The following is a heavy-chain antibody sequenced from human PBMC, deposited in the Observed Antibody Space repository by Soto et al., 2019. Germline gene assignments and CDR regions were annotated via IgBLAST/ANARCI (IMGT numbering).Heavy chain of an antibody. CDR3: VSDPGRAVAGSRRGY. D-gene: IGHD6-19*01. Sequence: QVQLVESGGGVVQPGRSLRLSCAASGFTFSSYGMHWVRQAPGKGLEWVAVISYDGSYKYYADSVKGRFTISRDNSKNTVYLQMNSLRAEDTAVYYCVSDPGRAVAGSRRGYWGQGTLVTVSS. V-gene: IGHV3-30*03. CDR2: ISYDGSYK. CDR1: GFTFSSYG. J-gene: IGHJ4*02.